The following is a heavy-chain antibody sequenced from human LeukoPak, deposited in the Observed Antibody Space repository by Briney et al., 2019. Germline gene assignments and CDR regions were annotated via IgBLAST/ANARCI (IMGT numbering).Heavy chain of an antibody. CDR3: ARASGSYSATRYYYYMDV. Sequence: SVTVSFKASGGTFSSYAISWVRQAPGQGLEWMGGIIPIFGTANYAQKFQGRVTITADESTSTAYMELSSLRSEDTAVYYCARASGSYSATRYYYYMDVWGKGTTVTVSS. CDR1: GGTFSSYA. J-gene: IGHJ6*03. D-gene: IGHD1-26*01. CDR2: IIPIFGTA. V-gene: IGHV1-69*01.